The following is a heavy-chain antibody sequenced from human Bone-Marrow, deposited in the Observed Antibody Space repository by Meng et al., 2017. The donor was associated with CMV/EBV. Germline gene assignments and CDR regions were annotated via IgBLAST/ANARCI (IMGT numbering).Heavy chain of an antibody. CDR3: ASLRYGSGSHSPYYFDY. D-gene: IGHD3-10*01. Sequence: GESLKISCAASGFTFSSYGMHWVRQAPGKGLEWVAVISYDGSNKYYADSVKGRFTISRDNSKNTLYLQMNSLRAEDTAVYYCASLRYGSGSHSPYYFDYWGQGTLVTVSS. CDR1: GFTFSSYG. J-gene: IGHJ4*02. CDR2: ISYDGSNK. V-gene: IGHV3-30*19.